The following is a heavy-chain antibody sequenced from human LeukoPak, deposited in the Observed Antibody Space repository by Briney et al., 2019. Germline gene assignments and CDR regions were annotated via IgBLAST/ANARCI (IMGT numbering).Heavy chain of an antibody. V-gene: IGHV3-66*01. J-gene: IGHJ4*02. D-gene: IGHD3-22*01. CDR1: GFTVSSKY. Sequence: GGSLRLSCAASGFTVSSKYMSWVRQAPGKGLEWVSVIYSGGSTYYADSVKGRFTISRDNSKNTLYLQVNSLRVEDTAVYYCARGGFDDSSGYYLPLDYWGQGTRVTVSS. CDR2: IYSGGST. CDR3: ARGGFDDSSGYYLPLDY.